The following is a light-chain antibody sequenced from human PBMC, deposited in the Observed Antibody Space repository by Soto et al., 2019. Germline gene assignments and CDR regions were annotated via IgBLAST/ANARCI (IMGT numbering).Light chain of an antibody. CDR1: SGSVSTNCY. J-gene: IGLJ2*01. V-gene: IGLV8-61*01. CDR2: STN. Sequence: QTVVTQEPSFSVSPGGTITLTCGWRSGSVSTNCYPNWYQQTPGQAPRTLIYSTNTPSSGVPDRFSGSILGNKAALTITGAQAAGESHYDCLSLWAVALFGGGTQLPAL. CDR3: LSLWAVAL.